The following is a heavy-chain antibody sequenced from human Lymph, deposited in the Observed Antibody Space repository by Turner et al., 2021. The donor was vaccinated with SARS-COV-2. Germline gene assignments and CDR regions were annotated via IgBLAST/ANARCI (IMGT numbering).Heavy chain of an antibody. CDR1: GFPFSSHA. Sequence: VQPGGPLRLPFSAPGFPFSSHAMSWSRQAPGKGLEWVSAISVSGGSTSYADSVKGRFTISRDNSKNTLYLQMNSLRAEDTAEYYCAKGVRRVSIPEAFDIWGQGTMVTISS. J-gene: IGHJ3*02. CDR3: AKGVRRVSIPEAFDI. D-gene: IGHD3-10*01. CDR2: ISVSGGST. V-gene: IGHV3-23*01.